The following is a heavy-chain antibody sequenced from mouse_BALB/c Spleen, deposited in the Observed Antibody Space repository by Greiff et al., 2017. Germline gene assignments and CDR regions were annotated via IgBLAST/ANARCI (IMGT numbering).Heavy chain of an antibody. V-gene: IGHV5-9-3*01. CDR1: GFTFSSYA. CDR3: ARHYYGIAY. CDR2: ISSGGSYT. Sequence: DVHLVESGGGLVKPGGSLKLSCAASGFTFSSYAMSWVRQTPEKRLEWVATISSGGSYTYYPDSVKGRFTISRDNAKNTLYLQMSSLRSEDTAMYYCARHYYGIAYWGQGTLVTVSA. J-gene: IGHJ3*01. D-gene: IGHD1-1*01.